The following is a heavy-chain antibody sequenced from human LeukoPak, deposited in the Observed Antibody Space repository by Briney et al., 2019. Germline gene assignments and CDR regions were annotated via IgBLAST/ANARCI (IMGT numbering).Heavy chain of an antibody. CDR2: INPNSGGT. J-gene: IGHJ6*03. Sequence: ASVKVPCKASGYTFTGYYMHWVRQAPGQGLEWMGWINPNSGGTNYAQKFQGRVTMTRDTSISTAYMELSRLRSDDTAVYYCARGPSDDSYLTLRLEASYYMDVWGKGTTVTVSS. CDR3: ARGPSDDSYLTLRLEASYYMDV. V-gene: IGHV1-2*02. CDR1: GYTFTGYY. D-gene: IGHD3-3*01.